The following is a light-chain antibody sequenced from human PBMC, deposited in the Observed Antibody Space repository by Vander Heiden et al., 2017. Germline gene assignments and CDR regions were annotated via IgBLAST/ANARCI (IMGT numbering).Light chain of an antibody. J-gene: IGKJ2*01. CDR3: QQSYRNPQT. CDR1: QSISSY. CDR2: AAS. Sequence: DIQMTQSPSSLSASVGDRVTITGGASQSISSYLNWYQQKPGKAPKRRIYAASILQSGVPSRFSGSGSGTDFTLTISSLKPEDFATSYCQQSYRNPQTCGPGAKLEIK. V-gene: IGKV1-39*01.